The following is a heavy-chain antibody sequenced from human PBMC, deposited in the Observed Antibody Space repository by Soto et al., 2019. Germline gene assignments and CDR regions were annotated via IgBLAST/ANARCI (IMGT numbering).Heavy chain of an antibody. CDR2: ISGSGGST. J-gene: IGHJ6*02. CDR1: GFTFSSYA. Sequence: GGSLRLSCASSGFTFSSYAMSLVRQAPGKGLEWVSAISGSGGSTYYADSVKGRFTISRDNSKNTLYLQMNSLRAEDTAVYYCAKRPQSYYYYGMDVWGQGTKVTVS. V-gene: IGHV3-23*01. CDR3: AKRPQSYYYYGMDV.